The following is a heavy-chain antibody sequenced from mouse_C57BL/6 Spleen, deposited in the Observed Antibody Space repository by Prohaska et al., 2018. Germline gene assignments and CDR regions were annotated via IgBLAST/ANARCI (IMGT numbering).Heavy chain of an antibody. V-gene: IGHV1-15*01. Sequence: QVQLQQSGAELVRPGASVTLSCKASGYTFTDYEMHWVKQTPVHGLEWIGAIDPETGGTAYNQKFKGKAILTADKSSSTAYMELRSLTSEDSAVYYCTRNGDAWYFDVWGTGTTVTVSS. CDR3: TRNGDAWYFDV. J-gene: IGHJ1*03. CDR1: GYTFTDYE. CDR2: IDPETGGT. D-gene: IGHD3-3*01.